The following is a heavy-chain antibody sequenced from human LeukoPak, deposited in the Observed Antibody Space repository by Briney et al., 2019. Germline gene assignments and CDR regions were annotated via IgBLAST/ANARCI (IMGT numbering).Heavy chain of an antibody. J-gene: IGHJ4*02. CDR2: IEQDGSEK. V-gene: IGHV3-7*01. CDR1: GFTFSSYW. CDR3: ARDDTYYYDSSGYG. D-gene: IGHD3-22*01. Sequence: PGGSLRLSCAASGFTFSSYWMSWVRQAPGKGLEWVANIEQDGSEKYYVDSVKGRFTISRDNAKNSLYLQMNSLRAEDTAVYYCARDDTYYYDSSGYGWGQGTLVTVSS.